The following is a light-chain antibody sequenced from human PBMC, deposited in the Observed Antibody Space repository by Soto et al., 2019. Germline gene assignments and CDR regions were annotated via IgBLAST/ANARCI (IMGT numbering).Light chain of an antibody. V-gene: IGLV2-8*01. CDR3: SSYAGNNNLV. CDR1: SSDVGDYNY. J-gene: IGLJ3*02. CDR2: EVT. Sequence: QSALTQPPSASGSPGQSVTISCTGTSSDVGDYNYVSWYQQHPGKAPKFIIYEVTKRPSGVPDRFSGSKSGNMASLTVSGLQAEDEADYYCSSYAGNNNLVFGGGTKLTVL.